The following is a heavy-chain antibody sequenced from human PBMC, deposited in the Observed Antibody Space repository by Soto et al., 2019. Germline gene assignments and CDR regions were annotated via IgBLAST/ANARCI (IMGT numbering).Heavy chain of an antibody. V-gene: IGHV3-74*01. CDR1: GFTFNSDC. CDR2: IDTDGSYT. J-gene: IGHJ4*02. CDR3: TRDTFGPRDY. D-gene: IGHD3-16*01. Sequence: EVQLVESGGGLVQPGESLRLSCAASGFTFNSDCMHWVRQVPGKGLVWVSRIDTDGSYTSYADSVKGRFTISRDNAKNTLYLQMNSLRDEDTAIYYCTRDTFGPRDYWGQGTLVTVSS.